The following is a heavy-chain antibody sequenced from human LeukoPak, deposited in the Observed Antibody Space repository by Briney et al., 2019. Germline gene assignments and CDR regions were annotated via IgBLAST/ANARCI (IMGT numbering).Heavy chain of an antibody. J-gene: IGHJ4*02. CDR2: INPNSGGT. D-gene: IGHD3-9*01. Sequence: ASVKVSCKASGYTFTGYYMHWVRQAPGQGLEWMGWINPNSGGTNYAQEFQGRVTMTRDTSISTAYVELSRLRSDDTAVYYCARKGDYDILTAWEYWGRGTLVTVSS. CDR1: GYTFTGYY. CDR3: ARKGDYDILTAWEY. V-gene: IGHV1-2*02.